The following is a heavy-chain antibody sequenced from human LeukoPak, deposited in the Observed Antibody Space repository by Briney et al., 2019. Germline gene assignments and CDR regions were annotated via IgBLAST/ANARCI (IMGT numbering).Heavy chain of an antibody. Sequence: GESLKISCKGSGYSFTSYWIGWVRQMPGKGLEWMGIIYPGDSDTRYSPSFQGQVTISADKSISTAYLQWSSLKASDTAMYYCARHGTALVGASPIDYWGQGTLVTVSS. V-gene: IGHV5-51*01. D-gene: IGHD1-26*01. J-gene: IGHJ4*02. CDR2: IYPGDSDT. CDR1: GYSFTSYW. CDR3: ARHGTALVGASPIDY.